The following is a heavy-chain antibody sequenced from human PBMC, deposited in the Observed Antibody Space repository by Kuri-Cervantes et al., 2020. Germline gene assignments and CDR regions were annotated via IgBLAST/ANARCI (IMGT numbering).Heavy chain of an antibody. D-gene: IGHD6-13*01. J-gene: IGHJ5*02. CDR1: GYTLTELS. CDR2: FDPEDGET. CDR3: ARSEQQLSWFDP. V-gene: IGHV1-24*01. Sequence: ASVKVSCKASGYTLTELSMHWVRQAPGKGLEWMGGFDPEDGETIYAQKFQGRVTMTTDTSTSTAYMELRSLRSDDTAVYYCARSEQQLSWFDPWGQGTLVTVSS.